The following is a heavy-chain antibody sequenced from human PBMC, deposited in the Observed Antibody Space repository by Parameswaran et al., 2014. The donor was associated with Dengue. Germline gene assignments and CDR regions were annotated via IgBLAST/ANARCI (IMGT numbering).Heavy chain of an antibody. D-gene: IGHD3-10*01. CDR3: AREKPNYGSGRKWFDP. J-gene: IGHJ5*02. CDR2: INHSGST. V-gene: IGHV4-34*01. Sequence: GSLRLSCAVYGGSFSGYYWSWIRQPPGKGLEWIGEINHSGSTNYNPSLKSRVTISVDTSKNQFSLKLSSVTAADTAVYYCAREKPNYGSGRKWFDPWGQGTLVTVSS. CDR1: GGSFSGYY.